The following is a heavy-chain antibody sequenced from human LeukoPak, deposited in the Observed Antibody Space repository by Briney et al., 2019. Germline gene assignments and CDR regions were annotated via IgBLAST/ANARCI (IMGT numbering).Heavy chain of an antibody. Sequence: GGSLRLSCAASGFIVSSNYMSWVRQAPGKGPEWVSTITTSDGNTYYADSVKGRFTVSRDNSKNTLFLQMNSLRAEDTAVYYCAKDGGLWVSAHWGDSWGRGTLVTVSS. CDR1: GFIVSSNY. J-gene: IGHJ4*02. CDR3: AKDGGLWVSAHWGDS. CDR2: ITTSDGNT. V-gene: IGHV3-23*01. D-gene: IGHD7-27*01.